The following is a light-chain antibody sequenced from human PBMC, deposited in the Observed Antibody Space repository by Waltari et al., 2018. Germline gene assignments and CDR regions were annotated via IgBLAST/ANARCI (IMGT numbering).Light chain of an antibody. CDR1: SSNIGTCSD. Sequence: QSVLAQPPSVSGAPGQRVTISCSWYSSNIGTCSDLHWYQHLPGPAPKLLIYGNSNRPSGVPDRFSGSKSGTSASLAITGLQAEDEADYYCQSYDSSLSGSVFGGGTKLTVL. J-gene: IGLJ3*02. CDR3: QSYDSSLSGSV. V-gene: IGLV1-40*01. CDR2: GNS.